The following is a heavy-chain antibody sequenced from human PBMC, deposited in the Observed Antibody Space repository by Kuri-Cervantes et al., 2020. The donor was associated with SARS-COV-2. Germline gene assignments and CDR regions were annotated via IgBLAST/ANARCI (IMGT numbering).Heavy chain of an antibody. CDR3: AKELLWFGDLHGGYFDY. V-gene: IGHV1-69*13. D-gene: IGHD3-10*01. CDR1: GGTFSSYA. J-gene: IGHJ4*02. Sequence: SVKVSCKASGGTFSSYAISWVRQAPGQGLEWMGGIIPIFGTANYAQKFQGRVTITADESTSTAYMELSSLRSEDTAVYYCAKELLWFGDLHGGYFDYWGQGTLVTVSS. CDR2: IIPIFGTA.